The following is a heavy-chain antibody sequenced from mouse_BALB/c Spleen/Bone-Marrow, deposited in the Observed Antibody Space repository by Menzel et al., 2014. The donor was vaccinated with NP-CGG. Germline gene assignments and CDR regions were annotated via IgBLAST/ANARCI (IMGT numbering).Heavy chain of an antibody. V-gene: IGHV4-1*02. CDR2: INPDSSTV. D-gene: IGHD2-3*01. CDR3: SRLGYYGGFAY. Sequence: EVKLMESGGGLVHPGGSLKLSCAASGFDFSRYWMGWVRQAPGKGLEWIGEINPDSSTVNYTPSLKDKFIISRDNAKNTLCLQMSKVRSEDTALYYCSRLGYYGGFAYWGQGTLVTVSA. J-gene: IGHJ3*01. CDR1: GFDFSRYW.